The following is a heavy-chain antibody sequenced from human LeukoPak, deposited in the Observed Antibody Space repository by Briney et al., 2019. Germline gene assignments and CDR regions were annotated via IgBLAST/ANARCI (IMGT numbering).Heavy chain of an antibody. J-gene: IGHJ6*02. CDR3: AREVGSGWYAYYYYYGMDV. D-gene: IGHD6-19*01. V-gene: IGHV6-1*01. CDR1: GDSVSSNSAA. Sequence: SQTLSLTCAISGDSVSSNSAAWNWIRQSPSRGLEWLGRTYYRSKWYNDYAVSVKSRITISPDTSKNQFSLQLNSVTPEDTAVYYCAREVGSGWYAYYYYYGMDVWGQGTTVTVSS. CDR2: TYYRSKWYN.